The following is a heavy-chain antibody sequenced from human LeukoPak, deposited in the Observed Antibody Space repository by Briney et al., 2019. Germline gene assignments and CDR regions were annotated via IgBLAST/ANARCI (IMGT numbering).Heavy chain of an antibody. CDR1: GFTFSSYE. CDR2: ISSSGSTI. CDR3: ASPVWIQLWPPDY. Sequence: GGSLRLSCAAPGFTFSSYEMNWVRQAPGKGLEWVSYISSSGSTIYYADSVKGRFTISRDNAKNSLYLQMNSLRAEDTAVYYCASPVWIQLWPPDYWGQGTLVTVSS. D-gene: IGHD5-18*01. J-gene: IGHJ4*02. V-gene: IGHV3-48*03.